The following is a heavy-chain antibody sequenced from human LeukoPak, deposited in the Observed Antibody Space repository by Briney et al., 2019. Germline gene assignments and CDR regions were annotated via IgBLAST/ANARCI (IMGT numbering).Heavy chain of an antibody. Sequence: SETLSLTCNVSGGSISGYHWSWIRQPRGKGLEWLGYIYYSGSSNYNPSLKSRVTMSADTSKNQFSLKLSSVTAADTAVYYCARVPRSYYYYYYMYVWGKGTTVTVSS. V-gene: IGHV4-59*01. CDR2: IYYSGSS. CDR1: GGSISGYH. J-gene: IGHJ6*03. CDR3: ARVPRSYYYYYYMYV.